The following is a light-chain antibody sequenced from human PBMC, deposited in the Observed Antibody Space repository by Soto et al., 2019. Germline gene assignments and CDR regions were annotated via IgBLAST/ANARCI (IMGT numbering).Light chain of an antibody. Sequence: QMSLSLSALSGTIGDRVTITCRASQSINGWLAWYQQKPGKAPKLLIYNASSLESGLPSSFSGSGSATAFTLTISSLQPDDFATYNCQQYNNFFTSG. CDR1: QSINGW. CDR2: NAS. J-gene: IGKJ3*01. CDR3: QQYNNFFT. V-gene: IGKV1-5*03.